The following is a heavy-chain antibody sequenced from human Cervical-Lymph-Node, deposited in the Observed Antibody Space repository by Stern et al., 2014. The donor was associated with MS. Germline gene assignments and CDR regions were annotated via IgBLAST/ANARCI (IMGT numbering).Heavy chain of an antibody. CDR3: ARGRKIVPSSRPHTPSTTARVFDF. Sequence: QVQLVESGPGLMRPSETLSLTCAVSGASIKSHFWSWIRQAPGTGLEWIGYFSALWGSNYNPSLKTRVSISLDMSRNHFSLNLTSMTAADTAVYYCARGRKIVPSSRPHTPSTTARVFDFWGEGTLVTVSS. V-gene: IGHV4-59*11. CDR2: FSALWGS. CDR1: GASIKSHF. D-gene: IGHD1-26*01. J-gene: IGHJ3*01.